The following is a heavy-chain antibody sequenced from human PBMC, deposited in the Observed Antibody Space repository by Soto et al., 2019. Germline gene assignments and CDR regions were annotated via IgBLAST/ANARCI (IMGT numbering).Heavy chain of an antibody. CDR3: ARDVPTVTTGGPDY. V-gene: IGHV1-18*01. Sequence: QVQLVQSGVEVEKPGASVKVSCKASGYTFTSYGISWVRQAPGQGLVWMGGISAYNGKTKYAQKFQGRFNMTTDTSKSTSYMELRILRSDDTAVYYCARDVPTVTTGGPDYWGQGTLVTVSS. CDR1: GYTFTSYG. CDR2: ISAYNGKT. J-gene: IGHJ4*02. D-gene: IGHD4-17*01.